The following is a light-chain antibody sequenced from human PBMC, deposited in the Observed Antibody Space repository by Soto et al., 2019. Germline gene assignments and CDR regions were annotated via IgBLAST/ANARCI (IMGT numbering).Light chain of an antibody. V-gene: IGKV3-11*01. CDR3: QQRSNWPLT. J-gene: IGKJ4*01. CDR1: QSVSSY. Sequence: EIVLTQSPATLSLSPGERATLSCRASQSVSSYLVWYQHKPGQAPRLLIYDASNRATGIPARFSGSGSGTDFTLTISSLEPEDYALYYCQQRSNWPLTFGGGTKVHIK. CDR2: DAS.